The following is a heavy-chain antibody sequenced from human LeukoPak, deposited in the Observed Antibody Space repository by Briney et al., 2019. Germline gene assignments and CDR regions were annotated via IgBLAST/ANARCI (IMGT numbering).Heavy chain of an antibody. V-gene: IGHV5-51*01. CDR1: GYSFTSYW. CDR2: IYPGDSDT. CDR3: ARGYCSGGSCYGFDY. J-gene: IGHJ4*02. D-gene: IGHD2-15*01. Sequence: GESLKISCKGSGYSFTSYWIGWVRQMPGKGLEWMGIIYPGDSDTRYSPSFQGQVTIPADKSISTAYLQGSSLKASDTAMYYCARGYCSGGSCYGFDYWGQGTLVTVSS.